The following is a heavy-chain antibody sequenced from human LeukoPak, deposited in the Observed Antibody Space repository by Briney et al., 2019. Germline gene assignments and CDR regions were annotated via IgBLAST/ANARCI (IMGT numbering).Heavy chain of an antibody. CDR2: INHGGST. J-gene: IGHJ5*02. D-gene: IGHD6-13*01. CDR3: ARGSSSWLPRGRPRPFDP. V-gene: IGHV4-34*01. Sequence: PSETLSLTCAVYGGSFSGYYWSWILQPPGKGLEWIGEINHGGSTNYNPSLKSRVTISVDTSKNQFSLKLSSVTAADTAVYYCARGSSSWLPRGRPRPFDPWGQGTLVTVSS. CDR1: GGSFSGYY.